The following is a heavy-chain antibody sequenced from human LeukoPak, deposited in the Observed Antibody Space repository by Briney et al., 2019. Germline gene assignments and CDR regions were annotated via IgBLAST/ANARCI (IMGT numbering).Heavy chain of an antibody. Sequence: GSSVKVSCKASGGTFSSYTISWVRQAPGQGLEWMGRLIPILGIANYAQKFQGRVTITADKSTSTAYMELSSLRSEDTAVYYCARERLELRGDYYYYYGMDVWGQGTTVTVSS. J-gene: IGHJ6*02. V-gene: IGHV1-69*04. D-gene: IGHD1-7*01. CDR3: ARERLELRGDYYYYYGMDV. CDR1: GGTFSSYT. CDR2: LIPILGIA.